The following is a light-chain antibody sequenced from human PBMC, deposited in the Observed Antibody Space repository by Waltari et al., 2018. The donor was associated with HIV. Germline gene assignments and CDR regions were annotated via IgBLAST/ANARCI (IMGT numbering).Light chain of an antibody. J-gene: IGLJ2*01. Sequence: QSVLTQAPSVSGAPGQRVTISCSGSSANIGAGYDVHWYQQRPGTAPKPLIYGDNNRPSGVPDRYSGSKSGTSASLVITGLQAEDEADYYCQSFDSSLSSSVVFGGGTKLTVL. CDR1: SANIGAGYD. CDR2: GDN. CDR3: QSFDSSLSSSVV. V-gene: IGLV1-40*01.